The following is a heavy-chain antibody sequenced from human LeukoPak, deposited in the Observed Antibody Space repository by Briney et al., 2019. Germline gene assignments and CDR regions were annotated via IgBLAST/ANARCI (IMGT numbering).Heavy chain of an antibody. V-gene: IGHV5-51*01. CDR3: ATIVRHIAY. CDR2: IFPGDSDT. CDR1: EYSFAGYTFSDYW. Sequence: GESLKISCEGSEYSFAGYTFSDYWIGWVCQMPGRGLEWMGIIFPGDSDTRYRPSFQGQVTISADKSINTAYLQWSSLKVSDTAMYYCATIVRHIAYWGQGTLVTVSS. D-gene: IGHD1-26*01. J-gene: IGHJ4*02.